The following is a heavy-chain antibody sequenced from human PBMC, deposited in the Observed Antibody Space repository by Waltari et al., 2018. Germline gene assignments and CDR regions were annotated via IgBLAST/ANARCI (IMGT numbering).Heavy chain of an antibody. CDR3: ARGWQDYFDY. J-gene: IGHJ4*02. D-gene: IGHD6-13*01. Sequence: QLQLQESGPGLVKPSETLSPPCTVSAGSISSSSYYWGWIRQPPGKGLEWIGSIYYSVSTYYNPSLKSRVTISVDTSKNQFSLKLSSVTAADTAVYYCARGWQDYFDYWGQGTLVTVSS. CDR1: AGSISSSSYY. CDR2: IYYSVST. V-gene: IGHV4-39*07.